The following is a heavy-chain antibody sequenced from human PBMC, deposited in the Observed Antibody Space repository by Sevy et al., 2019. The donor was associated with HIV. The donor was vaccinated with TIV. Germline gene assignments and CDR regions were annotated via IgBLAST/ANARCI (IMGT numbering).Heavy chain of an antibody. J-gene: IGHJ4*02. CDR2: IYYNGNT. CDR1: GGSITSLY. CDR3: AGANAYGRGYS. Sequence: SETLSLTCTVSGGSITSLYWGWIRQPPGKGLEWIANIYYNGNTNYNPSLKSRVTISLDTSKNQFSLSLSSVTAADTAIYSCAGANAYGRGYSWGQGTLVTVSS. V-gene: IGHV4-59*08. D-gene: IGHD4-17*01.